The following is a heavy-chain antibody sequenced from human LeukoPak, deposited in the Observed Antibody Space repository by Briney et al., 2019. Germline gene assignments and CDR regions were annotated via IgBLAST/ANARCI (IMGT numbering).Heavy chain of an antibody. V-gene: IGHV3-53*01. J-gene: IGHJ1*01. Sequence: GGSLRLSCAASGFTVSSNYMSWVRQAPGKGLEWVAVIYSGGSTYYADSVKGRFTIYRDNSKNTLYLQMNSLRAEDTAVYYCARDPSSRGVYFQHWGQGTLVTVSS. CDR1: GFTVSSNY. D-gene: IGHD1-26*01. CDR3: ARDPSSRGVYFQH. CDR2: IYSGGST.